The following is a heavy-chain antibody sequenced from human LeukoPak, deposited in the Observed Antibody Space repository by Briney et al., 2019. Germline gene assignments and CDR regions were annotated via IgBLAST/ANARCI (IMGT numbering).Heavy chain of an antibody. CDR3: VRDRGTYRPIDY. Sequence: PGGSLRLSCAASGFTFSSYSMNWVRQAPGKGLEWVSYISSSSSTIYYADSVKGRFTISRDNAQNSLYLQMNSLRAEDTAIYYCVRDRGTYRPIDYWGQGTPVTVSS. CDR1: GFTFSSYS. D-gene: IGHD1-26*01. V-gene: IGHV3-48*04. CDR2: ISSSSSTI. J-gene: IGHJ4*02.